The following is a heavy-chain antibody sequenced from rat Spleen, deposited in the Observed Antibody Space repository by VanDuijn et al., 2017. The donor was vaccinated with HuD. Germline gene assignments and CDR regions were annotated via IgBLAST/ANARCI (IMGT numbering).Heavy chain of an antibody. CDR1: GFTFSTYY. Sequence: EVQLVESGVGVVQPGRSRILSCAASGFTFSTYYMAWARQAPTKGLEWVAYISTGGGNTYYRDSVKGRFTISRDNAKSTLYLQMDSLRSEDTATYYCTTEDHTTGIRYWGQGVMVTVSS. V-gene: IGHV5-27*01. CDR2: ISTGGGNT. D-gene: IGHD1-7*01. CDR3: TTEDHTTGIRY. J-gene: IGHJ2*01.